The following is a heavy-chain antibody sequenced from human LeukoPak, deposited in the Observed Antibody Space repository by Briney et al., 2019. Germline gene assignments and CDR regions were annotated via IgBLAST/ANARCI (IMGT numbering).Heavy chain of an antibody. D-gene: IGHD6-13*01. J-gene: IGHJ5*02. CDR2: INPNSGGT. CDR3: ARDSSSWYGGAWFDP. Sequence: ASVKVSCKASGYTFTGYYMHWARQAPGQGLEWMGWINPNSGGTNYAQKFQGRVTMTRDTSISTAYMELSRLRSDDTAVYYCARDSSSWYGGAWFDPWGQGTLVTVSS. V-gene: IGHV1-2*02. CDR1: GYTFTGYY.